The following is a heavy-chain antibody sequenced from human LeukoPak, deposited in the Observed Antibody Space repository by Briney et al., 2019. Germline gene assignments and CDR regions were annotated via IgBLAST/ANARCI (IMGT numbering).Heavy chain of an antibody. CDR1: GGSISISTYY. J-gene: IGHJ3*02. V-gene: IGHV4-39*07. Sequence: SETLSLTCTVSGGSISISTYYWGWIRQTPGKGLEWIGSISYTGSTYYNPSLKSRVTISVDTRKNQFSLRLNSVTAADTAVYYCARKPGYFDWSNDAFDIWGQGTMVTVSS. D-gene: IGHD3-9*01. CDR3: ARKPGYFDWSNDAFDI. CDR2: ISYTGST.